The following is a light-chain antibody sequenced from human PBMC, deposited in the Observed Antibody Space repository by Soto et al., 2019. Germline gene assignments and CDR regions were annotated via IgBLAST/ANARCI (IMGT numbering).Light chain of an antibody. CDR3: SSYTSSSIDYV. Sequence: QSALTQPASVSGSPGQSITISCTGTSSDVGGYNYVSWDQQHPGKAPKLMIYEVSNRPSGVSNRFSGSKSGNTASLTISGLQAEEEADYYCSSYTSSSIDYVFGTGTKLTVL. CDR2: EVS. J-gene: IGLJ1*01. CDR1: SSDVGGYNY. V-gene: IGLV2-14*01.